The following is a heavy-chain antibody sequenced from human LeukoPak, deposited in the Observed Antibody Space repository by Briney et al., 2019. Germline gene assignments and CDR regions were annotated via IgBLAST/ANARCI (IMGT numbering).Heavy chain of an antibody. V-gene: IGHV1-18*01. CDR1: GYTFTSYG. Sequence: GASVKVSCKASGYTFTSYGISWVRQAPGQGLARMGWISADNGNTNYAQKLQGRVTMTTDTSTSTAYMELRSLRSDDTAVYYCARDELLPPYYFDYWGQGTLVTVSS. CDR2: ISADNGNT. J-gene: IGHJ4*02. CDR3: ARDELLPPYYFDY. D-gene: IGHD3-10*01.